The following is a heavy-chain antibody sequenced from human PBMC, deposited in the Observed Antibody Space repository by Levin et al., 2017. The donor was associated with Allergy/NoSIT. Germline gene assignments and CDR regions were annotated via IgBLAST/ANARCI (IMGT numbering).Heavy chain of an antibody. CDR1: GLTFSNYW. CDR3: ARDLKANYGDYV. Sequence: ETLSLTCAASGLTFSNYWMSWVRQAPGKGLEWVANIKQDGSEKYYVDSVKGRFTISRDNAKNSLYLQMNSLRAEDTAVYYCARDLKANYGDYVWGQGTLVTVSS. J-gene: IGHJ4*02. V-gene: IGHV3-7*01. CDR2: IKQDGSEK. D-gene: IGHD4-17*01.